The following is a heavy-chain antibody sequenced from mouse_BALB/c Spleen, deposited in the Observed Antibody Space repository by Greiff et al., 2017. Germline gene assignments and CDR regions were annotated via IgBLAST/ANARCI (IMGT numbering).Heavy chain of an antibody. D-gene: IGHD1-1*01. Sequence: DVKLVESGGGLVQPGGSLKLSCAASGFTFSSYTMSWVRQTPEKRLEWVAYISNGGGSTYYPDTVKGRFTISRDNAKNTLYLQMSSLKSEDTAMYYCARHGTTVVFDYWGQGTTLTVSS. J-gene: IGHJ2*01. CDR2: ISNGGGST. CDR1: GFTFSSYT. CDR3: ARHGTTVVFDY. V-gene: IGHV5-12-2*01.